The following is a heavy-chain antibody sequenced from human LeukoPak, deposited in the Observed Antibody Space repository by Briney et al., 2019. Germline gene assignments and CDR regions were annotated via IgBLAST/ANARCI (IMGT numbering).Heavy chain of an antibody. Sequence: GGSLRLSCVASGFTFGKYWISWVRQAPGKGLEWVANIKLDGSEKNYVDSVKGRFTISRDNTKNSLYLQMNSLRVEDTAVFYCARDQYDTWSRRGNFDSWGQGTLVIVSS. V-gene: IGHV3-7*03. CDR1: GFTFGKYW. J-gene: IGHJ4*02. CDR3: ARDQYDTWSRRGNFDS. CDR2: IKLDGSEK. D-gene: IGHD3-3*01.